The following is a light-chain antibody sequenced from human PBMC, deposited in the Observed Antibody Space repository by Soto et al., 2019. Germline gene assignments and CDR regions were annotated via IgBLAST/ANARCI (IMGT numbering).Light chain of an antibody. J-gene: IGLJ2*01. CDR2: ENN. CDR3: QSYDSSTVV. CDR1: SGSIASSY. V-gene: IGLV6-57*02. Sequence: NFMLTQPHSVSESPGKTVTISCTGSSGSIASSYVQWYQQRPGSAPTTVIYENNQRPSRVPDRFSGSIDSSSNSASLTISRLKYEDQADYFCQSYDSSTVVFGGGTKLTVL.